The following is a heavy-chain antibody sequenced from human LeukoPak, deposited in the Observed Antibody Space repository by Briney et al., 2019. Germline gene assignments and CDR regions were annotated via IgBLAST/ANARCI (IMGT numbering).Heavy chain of an antibody. V-gene: IGHV3-23*01. D-gene: IGHD1-26*01. J-gene: IGHJ6*01. CDR1: GFTFSNFA. CDR2: IINSGDT. Sequence: GGSLRLSCAASGFTFSNFAMSWVRRTPGKGLEWVSGIINSGDTLYGDSVKGRSTISRDNSKNTLYLEMNSLRAEDTAIYYCAKMKGHPLPKYYMDVWGQGTTVTVSS. CDR3: AKMKGHPLPKYYMDV.